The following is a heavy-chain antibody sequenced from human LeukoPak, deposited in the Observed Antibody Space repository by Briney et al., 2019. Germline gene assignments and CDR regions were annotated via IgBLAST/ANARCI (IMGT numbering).Heavy chain of an antibody. Sequence: SETLSLTCTVSGGSISSYYCSWIRQPPRKGLEWIGYIHYTGSTNYNPSLKSRVTISVDTSKNQFSLKLSSVTAADTAVYYCARASYDFWSGYNYYYYYMDVWGKGTTVTVSS. J-gene: IGHJ6*03. CDR3: ARASYDFWSGYNYYYYYMDV. CDR2: IHYTGST. CDR1: GGSISSYY. V-gene: IGHV4-59*12. D-gene: IGHD3-3*01.